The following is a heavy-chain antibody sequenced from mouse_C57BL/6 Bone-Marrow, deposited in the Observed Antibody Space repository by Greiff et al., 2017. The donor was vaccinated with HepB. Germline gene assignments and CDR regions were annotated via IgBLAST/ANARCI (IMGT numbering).Heavy chain of an antibody. Sequence: QVQLQQPGAELVKPGASVKLSCKASGYHFTSYWMHWVKQRPGQVLEWIGMIHPNSGSINYNEHFKRKATLPVDNASSTAYMQLSSLTSEDSAVYYCARGIYDYYYAMDYWGQGTSVTVSS. CDR2: IHPNSGSI. CDR1: GYHFTSYW. J-gene: IGHJ4*01. V-gene: IGHV1-64*01. D-gene: IGHD2-3*01. CDR3: ARGIYDYYYAMDY.